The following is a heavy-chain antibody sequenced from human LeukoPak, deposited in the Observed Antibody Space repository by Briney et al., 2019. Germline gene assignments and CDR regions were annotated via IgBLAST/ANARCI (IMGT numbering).Heavy chain of an antibody. CDR1: GGSFSGYY. D-gene: IGHD3-16*01. CDR2: INHSGST. CDR3: ARDTYYFDY. Sequence: SETLSLTCAVYGGSFSGYYWSWIRQPPGKGLEWIGKINHSGSTNYNPSLKSRVTISVDTSKNQFSLKLSSVTAADTAVYYCARDTYYFDYWGQGTLVTVSS. V-gene: IGHV4-34*01. J-gene: IGHJ4*02.